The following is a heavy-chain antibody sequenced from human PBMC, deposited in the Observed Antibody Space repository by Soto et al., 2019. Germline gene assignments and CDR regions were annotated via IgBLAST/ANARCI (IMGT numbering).Heavy chain of an antibody. CDR3: ARGRGSSSNNFFDP. Sequence: QVQLVQSGAEVKKPGASVKVSCKASGYTFINYYMHWVRQAPGQGLEWMGWINPNSGATNWAQKFQGRVTMTRDTSISTAYMELTRLTSDDTAVYYCARGRGSSSNNFFDPWGQGTLVTVSS. V-gene: IGHV1-2*02. J-gene: IGHJ5*02. CDR2: INPNSGAT. CDR1: GYTFINYY. D-gene: IGHD6-6*01.